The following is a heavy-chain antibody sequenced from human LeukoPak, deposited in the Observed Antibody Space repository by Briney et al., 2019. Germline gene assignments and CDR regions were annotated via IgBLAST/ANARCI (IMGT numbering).Heavy chain of an antibody. CDR3: ATGSGWYSPDY. CDR2: IVVGSGNT. V-gene: IGHV1-58*02. Sequence: SVTVSFKSSGFTFTNSPMQWVRQPRGQRLEWMGWIVVGSGNTNYAQKFQERVTITRDMSTSTAYMELSSLRSEDTAVYYCATGSGWYSPDYWGQGTLVTVSS. D-gene: IGHD6-19*01. CDR1: GFTFTNSP. J-gene: IGHJ4*02.